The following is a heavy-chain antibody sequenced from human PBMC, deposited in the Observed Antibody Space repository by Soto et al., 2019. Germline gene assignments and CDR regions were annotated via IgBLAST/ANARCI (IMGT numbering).Heavy chain of an antibody. J-gene: IGHJ4*02. D-gene: IGHD6-13*01. CDR2: ISPISGAT. Sequence: GASVKVSCKTFGYSFTNHFLNWVRQAPGEGLEWMGWISPISGATSYAQRFQGRVTMTRDTSNSTIYMEMTSLKSDDTAVYYCTRGASWYDYWGQGTPVTVPS. V-gene: IGHV1-2*02. CDR3: TRGASWYDY. CDR1: GYSFTNHF.